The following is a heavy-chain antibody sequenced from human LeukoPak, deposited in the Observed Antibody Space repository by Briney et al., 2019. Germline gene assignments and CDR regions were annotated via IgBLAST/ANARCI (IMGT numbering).Heavy chain of an antibody. D-gene: IGHD2-8*01. CDR3: ARFSRTNWFDP. J-gene: IGHJ5*02. CDR2: ISSSSSTI. CDR1: GFTSSSYS. Sequence: GGSLRLSCAASGFTSSSYSMNWVRQAPGKGLEWVSYISSSSSTIYYADSVKGRFTISRDNAKNSLYLQMNSLRAEDTAVYYCARFSRTNWFDPWGQGTLVTVSS. V-gene: IGHV3-48*01.